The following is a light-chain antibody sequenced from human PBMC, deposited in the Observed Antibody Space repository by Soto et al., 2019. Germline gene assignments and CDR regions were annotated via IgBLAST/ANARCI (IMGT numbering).Light chain of an antibody. V-gene: IGKV3-20*01. Sequence: EIVLTQSPGTLSLSPGERATLSCRASQSVSSSYLARYQQKPGQAPRLLIYDSSSRATGIPDRFSGSRSGTVLTRNISRLDPEDFAVYYCQQYHSSEYTFGQGTDLDIK. CDR3: QQYHSSEYT. CDR2: DSS. J-gene: IGKJ2*01. CDR1: QSVSSSY.